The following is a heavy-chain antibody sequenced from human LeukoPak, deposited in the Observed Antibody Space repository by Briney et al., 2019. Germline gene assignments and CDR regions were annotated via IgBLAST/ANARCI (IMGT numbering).Heavy chain of an antibody. D-gene: IGHD1-14*01. CDR3: ATETNGRHYDY. CDR2: IGPTGSDR. Sequence: GGSLRLSCTASGLTFSTSGFNWVRQAPGKGLEWVASIGPTGSDRYHADSIKGRFTISRDNANNFPYLQMYSLRAEDTAVYYCATETNGRHYDYWGQGTLLTVSS. V-gene: IGHV3-21*06. J-gene: IGHJ4*02. CDR1: GLTFSTSG.